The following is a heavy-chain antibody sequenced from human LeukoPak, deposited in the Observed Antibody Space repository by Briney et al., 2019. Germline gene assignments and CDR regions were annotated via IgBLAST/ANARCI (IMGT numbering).Heavy chain of an antibody. D-gene: IGHD3-3*01. V-gene: IGHV3-48*01. CDR2: ISLSGSTI. J-gene: IGHJ4*02. CDR3: ARDITIFGVIINFDY. Sequence: GGSLRLSCAASGFTFSGYNMNWVRQAPGKGLEWVSYISLSGSTIYYADSVKGRFTISRDNAKNSLYLQINSLRAEDTAVYYCARDITIFGVIINFDYWGQGTLVTVSS. CDR1: GFTFSGYN.